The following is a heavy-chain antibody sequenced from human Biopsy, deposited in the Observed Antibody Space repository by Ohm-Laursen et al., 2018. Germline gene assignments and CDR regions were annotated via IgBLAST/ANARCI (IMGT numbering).Heavy chain of an antibody. D-gene: IGHD7-27*01. V-gene: IGHV3-30*18. Sequence: SLRLSCTAPGFSFSSYGMHWVRQAPGKGLEWVAVISDDGRNKYYVDSVKGRFTISRDNSKNTLYLQMNNLRAEDTVVFYCAKDLRNNNWGVENWGQGTLVTVSS. CDR3: AKDLRNNNWGVEN. J-gene: IGHJ4*02. CDR1: GFSFSSYG. CDR2: ISDDGRNK.